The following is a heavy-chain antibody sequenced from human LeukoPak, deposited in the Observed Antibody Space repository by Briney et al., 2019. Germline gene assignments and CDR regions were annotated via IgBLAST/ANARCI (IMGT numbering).Heavy chain of an antibody. CDR2: IKQDGSEK. CDR1: GFTFRRYW. V-gene: IGHV3-7*05. CDR3: ARDWGANWYFDL. D-gene: IGHD3-16*01. J-gene: IGHJ2*01. Sequence: PGGSLRLSCAASGFTFRRYWMSWVRQAPGKGLEWVANIKQDGSEKYYVDSVKGRFAISRDNAKNSLYLQMNSLRAEDTAVYYCARDWGANWYFDLWGRGTLVTVSS.